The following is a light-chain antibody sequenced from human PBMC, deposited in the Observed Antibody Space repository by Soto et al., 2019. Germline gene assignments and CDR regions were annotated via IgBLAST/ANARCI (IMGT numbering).Light chain of an antibody. CDR1: QSVSSY. J-gene: IGKJ1*01. V-gene: IGKV3-11*01. CDR3: QQRSKFLWT. Sequence: EIVLTQSPATLSLSPGERATLSCRASQSVSSYLAWYQQKPGQAPRLLMYDTSNRAPGIPARFSGSGSGTDFTLTISSLEPVDFAVYFCQQRSKFLWTFGQGTQVDI. CDR2: DTS.